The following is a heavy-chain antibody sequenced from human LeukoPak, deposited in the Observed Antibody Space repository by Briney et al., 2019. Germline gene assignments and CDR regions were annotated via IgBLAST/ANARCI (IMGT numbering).Heavy chain of an antibody. CDR1: GFTFSSYA. J-gene: IGHJ4*02. V-gene: IGHV3-23*01. D-gene: IGHD2-21*01. CDR3: AKEPAYCGGDCYFGFDY. Sequence: PGGSLRLSCAASGFTFSSYAMSWARQAPGKGLEWVSAISGSGGSTYYADSVKGRFTISRDNSKNTLYLQMNSLRAEDTAVYYCAKEPAYCGGDCYFGFDYWGQGTLVTVSS. CDR2: ISGSGGST.